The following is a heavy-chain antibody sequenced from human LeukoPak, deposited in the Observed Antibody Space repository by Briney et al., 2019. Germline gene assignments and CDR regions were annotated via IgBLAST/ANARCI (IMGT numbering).Heavy chain of an antibody. J-gene: IGHJ4*02. CDR3: ARGGGSYYVIDY. CDR1: GGSISSSSYY. CDR2: IYYSGST. D-gene: IGHD1-26*01. Sequence: SETLSLTCTVSGGSISSSSYYWGWIRQPPGKGLEWIGSIYYSGSTYYNPSLKSRVTISVDTSKNQFSLKLSSVTAADTAVYYCARGGGSYYVIDYWGQGTLVTVSS. V-gene: IGHV4-39*07.